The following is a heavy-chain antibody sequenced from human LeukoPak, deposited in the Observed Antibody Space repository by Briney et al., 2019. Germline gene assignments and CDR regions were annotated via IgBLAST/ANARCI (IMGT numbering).Heavy chain of an antibody. CDR3: VKDTSYCSGGSCSFTYSFDY. Sequence: GGSLRLSCSASGFTFSTYTMHWVRQAPGKGLEYVSTISSGGSTYYADSVEGRFTISRENSKNTLYLQMSSLRPEDTAVYYCVKDTSYCSGGSCSFTYSFDYWGQGTLVTVSS. CDR2: ISSGGST. J-gene: IGHJ4*02. CDR1: GFTFSTYT. D-gene: IGHD2-15*01. V-gene: IGHV3-64D*09.